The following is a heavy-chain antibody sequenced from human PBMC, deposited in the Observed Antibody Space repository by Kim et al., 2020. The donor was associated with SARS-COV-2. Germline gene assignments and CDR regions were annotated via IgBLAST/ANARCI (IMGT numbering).Heavy chain of an antibody. D-gene: IGHD2-8*02. Sequence: GGSLRLSCIVSGFTFNRYAMHWVRQAPGKGLEWVGGFSLDSNRIDYADSVKGRFTISRDFAKNSLYLQMNSLRVDDTALYYCGKDLVPGGLDVGGQGTTVTVSS. CDR1: GFTFNRYA. J-gene: IGHJ6*02. CDR2: FSLDSNRI. V-gene: IGHV3-9*01. CDR3: GKDLVPGGLDV.